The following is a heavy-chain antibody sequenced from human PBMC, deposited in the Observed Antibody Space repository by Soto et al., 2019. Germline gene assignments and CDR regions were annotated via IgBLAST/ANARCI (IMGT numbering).Heavy chain of an antibody. V-gene: IGHV4-34*01. D-gene: IGHD5-18*01. CDR3: LLVTYSGMDV. CDR2: INNRGNT. CDR1: GSSATAYY. J-gene: IGHJ6*02. Sequence: QVQLQQWGAGLLKPSETLSLTCALSGSSATAYYWTWIRRPPGEGLEWIGEINNRGNTNYNPSLKSRVTISLDTSKTQFSLKVESVTAADTAVYYCLLVTYSGMDVWGQGTTVTVSS.